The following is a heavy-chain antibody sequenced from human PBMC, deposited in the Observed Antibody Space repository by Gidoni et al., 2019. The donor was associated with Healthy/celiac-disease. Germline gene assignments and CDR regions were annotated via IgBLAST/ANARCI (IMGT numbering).Heavy chain of an antibody. Sequence: QVQLVQSGAEVKKPGASVKVSCKVSGYTLTELSMHWVRQAPGKGLEWMGGFDPEDGETIYAQKFQGRVTMTEDTSTDTAYMELSSLRSEDTAVYYCATDGRGGQYQLLFEGWFDPWGQGTLVTVSS. D-gene: IGHD2-2*01. V-gene: IGHV1-24*01. CDR3: ATDGRGGQYQLLFEGWFDP. CDR1: GYTLTELS. CDR2: FDPEDGET. J-gene: IGHJ5*02.